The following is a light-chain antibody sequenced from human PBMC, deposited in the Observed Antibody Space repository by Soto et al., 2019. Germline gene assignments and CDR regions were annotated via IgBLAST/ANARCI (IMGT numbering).Light chain of an antibody. Sequence: QSALTQPASVSGSPGQSITISCTGTSSDVGSYNLVSWYQQHPGKAPKLMIYEVSKRPSGVSNRFSGSKSGNTASLTISGLQAEDEADYYCCSYAGSSTFFYVFGTGTKLTV. J-gene: IGLJ1*01. CDR3: CSYAGSSTFFYV. CDR1: SSDVGSYNL. CDR2: EVS. V-gene: IGLV2-23*02.